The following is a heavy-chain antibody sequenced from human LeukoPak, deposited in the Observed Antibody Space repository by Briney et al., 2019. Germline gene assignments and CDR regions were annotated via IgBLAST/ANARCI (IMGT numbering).Heavy chain of an antibody. D-gene: IGHD2-21*02. CDR3: AIIDCGGDCSYYYGMDV. V-gene: IGHV1-2*02. J-gene: IGHJ6*02. CDR1: GYTFTGYY. CDR2: INPNSGGT. Sequence: ASVKVSCKASGYTFTGYYMHWVRQAPGQGLEWMGWINPNSGGTNYAQKFQGRVTMTRDTSISTAYMELSRLRSDDTAVCYCAIIDCGGDCSYYYGMDVWGQGTTVTVSS.